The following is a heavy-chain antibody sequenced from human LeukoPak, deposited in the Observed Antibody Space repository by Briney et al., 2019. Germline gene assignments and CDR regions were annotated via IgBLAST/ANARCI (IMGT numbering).Heavy chain of an antibody. J-gene: IGHJ2*01. CDR1: GFTVSSNY. Sequence: PGGSLRLSCAASGFTVSSNYMSWVRQAPGKGLEWVSVIYSGGSTYYADSVKGRFTISRDNAKNSLYLQMNSMRAEDTAVYYCARDVGYWYFDLWGRGTLVTVSS. CDR3: ARDVGYWYFDL. V-gene: IGHV3-66*01. D-gene: IGHD2-15*01. CDR2: IYSGGST.